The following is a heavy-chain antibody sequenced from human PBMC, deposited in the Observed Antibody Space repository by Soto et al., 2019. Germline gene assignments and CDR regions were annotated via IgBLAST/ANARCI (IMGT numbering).Heavy chain of an antibody. CDR3: ARDRGNRNYNFPPYYGMDV. J-gene: IGHJ6*02. CDR2: IKQDGSEK. V-gene: IGHV3-7*01. CDR1: GFTLSSDW. Sequence: PGGALRVFCAASGFTLSSDWMSWVRQARGKGLEGVANIKQDGSEKYYVDSVKGRFTISRDNAKNSLYLQMNSLRAEDTAVYYCARDRGNRNYNFPPYYGMDVWGQGTKATVSS. D-gene: IGHD1-7*01.